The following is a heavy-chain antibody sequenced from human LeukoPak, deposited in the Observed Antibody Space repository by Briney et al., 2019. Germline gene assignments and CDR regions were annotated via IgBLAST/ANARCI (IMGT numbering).Heavy chain of an antibody. Sequence: GGSLRLSCAASGFTFHDYAMHWVRQVPGKGLEWVSGITWNSGSVLYADSVRGRFTISRDNAKNSLYLQMNSLRPEDMAFYYCAKGLGAASLIVDALDMWGQGTMVTV. V-gene: IGHV3-9*03. CDR1: GFTFHDYA. CDR3: AKGLGAASLIVDALDM. J-gene: IGHJ3*02. D-gene: IGHD1-26*01. CDR2: ITWNSGSV.